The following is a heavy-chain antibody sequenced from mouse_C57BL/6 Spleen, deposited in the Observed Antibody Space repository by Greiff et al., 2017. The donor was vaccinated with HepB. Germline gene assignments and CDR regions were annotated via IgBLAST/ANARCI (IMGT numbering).Heavy chain of an antibody. CDR2: ISDGGSYT. CDR3: ARDRTTVVAPFAY. D-gene: IGHD1-1*01. Sequence: EVQGVESGGGLVKPGGSLKLSCAASGFTFSSYAMSWVRQTPEKRLEWVATISDGGSYTYYPDNVKGRFTISRVNAKNNLYLQMSHLKSEDTAMYYCARDRTTVVAPFAYWGQGTLVTVSA. V-gene: IGHV5-4*01. CDR1: GFTFSSYA. J-gene: IGHJ3*01.